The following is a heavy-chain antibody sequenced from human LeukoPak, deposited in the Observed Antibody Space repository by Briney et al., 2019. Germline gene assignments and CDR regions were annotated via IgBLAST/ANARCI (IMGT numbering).Heavy chain of an antibody. CDR3: ARVGKRVLRYFDWLYY. V-gene: IGHV1-24*01. J-gene: IGHJ4*02. CDR2: FDPEDGET. D-gene: IGHD3-9*01. Sequence: ASVKVSCKVSGYTLTELSMHWVRQAPGKGLEWMGGFDPEDGETIYAQKFQGRVTMAEDTSTDTAYMELSSLRSDDTAVYYCARVGKRVLRYFDWLYYWGQGTLVTVSS. CDR1: GYTLTELS.